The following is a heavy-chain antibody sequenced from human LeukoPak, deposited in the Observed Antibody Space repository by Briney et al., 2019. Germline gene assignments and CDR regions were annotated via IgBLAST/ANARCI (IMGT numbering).Heavy chain of an antibody. Sequence: GGSLRLSCAASGFIFSSYGMHWVRQAPGKGLEWVARICHDASHKFYTDSVKGRFTISRDNAKNTMFPQMNSLTAQDTAVYYCAREIFGSASYPDYWGQGPLLTVSS. CDR1: GFIFSSYG. V-gene: IGHV3-33*01. CDR2: ICHDASHK. J-gene: IGHJ4*02. D-gene: IGHD3-10*01. CDR3: AREIFGSASYPDY.